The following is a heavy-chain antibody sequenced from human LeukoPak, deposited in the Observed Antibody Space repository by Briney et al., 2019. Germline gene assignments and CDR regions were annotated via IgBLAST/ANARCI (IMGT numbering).Heavy chain of an antibody. D-gene: IGHD2-8*02. Sequence: GGSLRLSCAASGFTFSTYGMHWVRQVPGKGLEWVAAISNDGNNKFYADSVKGRFTISRDNPKNTMNLQMNSLRAEDTAVYYCAKGGGVIGRSYYFDYWGQGTLVTVSS. J-gene: IGHJ4*02. V-gene: IGHV3-30*18. CDR3: AKGGGVIGRSYYFDY. CDR1: GFTFSTYG. CDR2: ISNDGNNK.